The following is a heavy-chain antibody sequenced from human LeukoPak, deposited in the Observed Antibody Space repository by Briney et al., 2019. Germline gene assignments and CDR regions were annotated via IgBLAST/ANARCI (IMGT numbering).Heavy chain of an antibody. V-gene: IGHV3-30-3*01. CDR2: ISCDGSNK. CDR1: GFTFSSYA. J-gene: IGHJ6*02. CDR3: ARDIVPAALYYGMDV. Sequence: PGGPLRLSCAASGFTFSSYAMHGVRQARGKGLEWVAVISCDGSNKYYADSVERRFTISRDNSKNPLYLQMNSLRAEDTAVYYCARDIVPAALYYGMDVWGQGTTVTVSS. D-gene: IGHD2-2*01.